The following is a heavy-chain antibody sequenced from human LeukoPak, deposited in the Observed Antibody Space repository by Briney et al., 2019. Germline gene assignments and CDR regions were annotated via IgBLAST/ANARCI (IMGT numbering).Heavy chain of an antibody. D-gene: IGHD4-17*01. CDR3: ARDTNVTTYYYYYYRMDV. CDR1: GYTFTGYY. V-gene: IGHV1-2*02. CDR2: INPNSGGT. Sequence: ASVKVSCKASGYTFTGYYMHWVRQAPGQGLEWMGWINPNSGGTNYAQKFQGRVTMTRDTSISTAYMELSRLRSDDPAVYYCARDTNVTTYYYYYYRMDVWGQGTTVTVSS. J-gene: IGHJ6*02.